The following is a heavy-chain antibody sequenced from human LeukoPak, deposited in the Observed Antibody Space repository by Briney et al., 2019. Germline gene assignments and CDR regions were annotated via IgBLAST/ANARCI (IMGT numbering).Heavy chain of an antibody. Sequence: GASVKVSCKASGYTFTSYGISWVRQAPGQGLEWMGWISAYNGNTHYAQKLQGRVTMTTDTSTSTVYMELRSLRSEDTAVYYCARDNSVEDTAWWFDPWGQGTLVTVSS. CDR2: ISAYNGNT. CDR3: ARDNSVEDTAWWFDP. V-gene: IGHV1-18*01. D-gene: IGHD4-23*01. CDR1: GYTFTSYG. J-gene: IGHJ5*02.